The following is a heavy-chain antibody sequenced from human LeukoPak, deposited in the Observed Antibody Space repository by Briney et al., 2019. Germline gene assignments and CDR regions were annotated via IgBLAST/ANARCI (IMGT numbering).Heavy chain of an antibody. V-gene: IGHV4-59*11. CDR3: ARAQYASGSFFDY. CDR2: IYYTGST. Sequence: KSSETLSLTCTVSGGSFSTHYWSWIRQPPGKGLEWIGYIYYTGSTNYNPSLKSRVTMAIDTSKNQFSLELTFVSAADTAVYYCARAQYASGSFFDYWGQGTLATVSS. D-gene: IGHD3-10*01. J-gene: IGHJ4*02. CDR1: GGSFSTHY.